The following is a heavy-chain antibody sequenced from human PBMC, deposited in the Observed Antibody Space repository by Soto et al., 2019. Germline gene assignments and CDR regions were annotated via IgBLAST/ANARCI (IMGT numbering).Heavy chain of an antibody. CDR3: AISRYTSGALDF. J-gene: IGHJ3*01. V-gene: IGHV1-46*01. Sequence: RASVKVSCKASGYTFTSYYMHWVRQAPGQGLEWMGLINPSGGGTTYAQRFQGRVTMTRDTSTTTVYMDLSSLRSEDTAVYFCAISRYTSGALDFWGQGTMVTVSS. CDR1: GYTFTSYY. D-gene: IGHD6-25*01. CDR2: INPSGGGT.